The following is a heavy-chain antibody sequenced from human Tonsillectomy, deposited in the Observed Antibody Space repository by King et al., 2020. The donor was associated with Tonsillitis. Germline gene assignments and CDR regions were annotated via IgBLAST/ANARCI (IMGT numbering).Heavy chain of an antibody. Sequence: VQLQESGPGLVRPSETLSLTCTVSGASVSSGRYYWSWIRQPPGKGLEWIGYIYYSGSTNYNPSLKSRVTISVDTSKNQFSLKLSSVTAADTAVYYCAILASPNWFDPWGQGTLVTVSS. CDR3: AILASPNWFDP. D-gene: IGHD3-3*02. J-gene: IGHJ5*02. CDR1: GASVSSGRYY. V-gene: IGHV4-61*01. CDR2: IYYSGST.